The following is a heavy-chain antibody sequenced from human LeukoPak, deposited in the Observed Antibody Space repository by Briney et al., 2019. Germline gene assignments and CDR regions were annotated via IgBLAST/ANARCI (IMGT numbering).Heavy chain of an antibody. V-gene: IGHV3-48*03. D-gene: IGHD3-10*01. Sequence: GGSLRLSCAASGFTFSSYEMNWVRQAPGKGLEWVSYISSSGSTIYYADSVKGRFTISRDNAKNSLYLQMNSLRAEDTAVYYCAREYLITMVRGVISWFDPWGQGTLVTVSS. CDR1: GFTFSSYE. CDR3: AREYLITMVRGVISWFDP. J-gene: IGHJ5*02. CDR2: ISSSGSTI.